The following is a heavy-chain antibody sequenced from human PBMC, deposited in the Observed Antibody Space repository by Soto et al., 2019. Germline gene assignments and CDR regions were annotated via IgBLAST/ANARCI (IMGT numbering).Heavy chain of an antibody. J-gene: IGHJ4*02. V-gene: IGHV4-31*03. Sequence: SETLALTCTVTGGSISSGGYNWGWIRQHPGKGLEWIGYIYYSGSTYYNPSLKSRVTISVDTSKNQFSLKLSSVTAADTAVYYCARSETYGGNSFDYWGQGTLVTVSS. D-gene: IGHD2-21*02. CDR2: IYYSGST. CDR3: ARSETYGGNSFDY. CDR1: GGSISSGGYN.